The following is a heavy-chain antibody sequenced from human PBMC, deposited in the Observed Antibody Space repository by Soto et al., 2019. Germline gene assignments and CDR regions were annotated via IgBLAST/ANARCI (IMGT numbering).Heavy chain of an antibody. CDR3: ARLHRSGGAPAGYYEY. J-gene: IGHJ1*01. CDR2: IYPGDFDT. D-gene: IGHD3-16*01. V-gene: IGHV5-51*01. Sequence: HGESLKISCKSSGYSFTSYWIAWVRQMPGKGLEWMGIIYPGDFDTRYSPSFQGQVTISVDKSISTAYLQWRSLLFSHTAIFYCARLHRSGGAPAGYYEYRGQGT. CDR1: GYSFTSYW.